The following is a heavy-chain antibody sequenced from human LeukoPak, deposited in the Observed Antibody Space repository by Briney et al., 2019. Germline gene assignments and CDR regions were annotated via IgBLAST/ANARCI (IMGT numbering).Heavy chain of an antibody. D-gene: IGHD3-16*01. J-gene: IGHJ6*02. V-gene: IGHV3-23*01. CDR3: AKGIYAYYYYYYGMDV. CDR2: ISGSGGST. CDR1: GFTLRSYA. Sequence: PGGSLRLSCTASGFTLRSYAMSWVRQAPGKGLEWVSAISGSGGSTYYADSVKGRFTISRDNSKNTLYLQMNSLRAEDTAVYYCAKGIYAYYYYYYGMDVWGQGTTVTVSS.